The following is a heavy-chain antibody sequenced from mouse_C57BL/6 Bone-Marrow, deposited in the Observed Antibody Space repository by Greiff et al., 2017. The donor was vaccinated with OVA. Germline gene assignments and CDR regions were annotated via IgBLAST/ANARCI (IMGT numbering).Heavy chain of an antibody. V-gene: IGHV1-9*01. CDR1: GYTFTGYW. D-gene: IGHD2-4*01. CDR3: ASPYDYDGRGFDY. CDR2: ILPGSGST. Sequence: VQLQQSGAELMKPGASVKLSCKATGYTFTGYWIEWVKQRPGHGLEWIGEILPGSGSTNYTEKFKGKATFTADTSSNTAYMQLSSLTTEDSAYYYSASPYDYDGRGFDYWGQGTTLTVSS. J-gene: IGHJ2*01.